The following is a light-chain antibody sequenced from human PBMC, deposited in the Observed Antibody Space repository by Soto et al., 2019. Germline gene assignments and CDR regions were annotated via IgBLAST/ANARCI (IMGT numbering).Light chain of an antibody. CDR1: QSVRSH. J-gene: IGKJ5*01. V-gene: IGKV3-11*01. CDR2: DAS. Sequence: VLTQTQVHLSLSXRVTAILSCSASQSVRSHLAWYQQRPGQPPSLLIYDASYRATGVPLRFSGSGSGTEFTLTISSLESGDSAIYYCQQRSDGTTITFGQGTRLEVK. CDR3: QQRSDGTTIT.